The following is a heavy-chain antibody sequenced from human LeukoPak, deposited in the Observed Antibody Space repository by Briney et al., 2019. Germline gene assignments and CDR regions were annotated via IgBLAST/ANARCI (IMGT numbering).Heavy chain of an antibody. CDR2: IIPIFGTA. Sequence: SVKVSGKASGGTFSSYAISWVRQAPGQGLEWMGGIIPIFGTANYAQKFQGRVTITADESTSTAYMELSSLRSEDTAVYYCARRGYSYAPFDYWGQGTLVTVSS. CDR1: GGTFSSYA. J-gene: IGHJ4*02. CDR3: ARRGYSYAPFDY. D-gene: IGHD5-18*01. V-gene: IGHV1-69*01.